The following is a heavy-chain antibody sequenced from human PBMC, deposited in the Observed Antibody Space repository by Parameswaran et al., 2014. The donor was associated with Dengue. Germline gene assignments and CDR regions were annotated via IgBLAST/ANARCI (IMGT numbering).Heavy chain of an antibody. D-gene: IGHD3-22*01. V-gene: IGHV1-18*01. Sequence: WVRQAPGQGLEWMGWISAYNGNTNYAQKLQGRVTMTTDTSTSTAYMELRSLRSDDTAVYYCARDLGYYDSSGYYYCHAYWGQGTLVTVSS. J-gene: IGHJ4*02. CDR2: ISAYNGNT. CDR3: ARDLGYYDSSGYYYCHAY.